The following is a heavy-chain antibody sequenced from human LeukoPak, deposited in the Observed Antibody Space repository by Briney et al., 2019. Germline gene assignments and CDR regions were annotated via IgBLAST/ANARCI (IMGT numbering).Heavy chain of an antibody. CDR2: INHGKTT. J-gene: IGHJ4*02. CDR3: ARRPDTYYDDSGNFPLRRLKYYFDY. CDR1: GGSFSGYY. D-gene: IGHD3-16*01. Sequence: SETLSLTCAVYGGSFSGYYWSWIRQSPGKGLEYIGEINHGKTTNYSPSLKSRVTMSVDSSKNQFSLKLSSVTAADTALYYCARRPDTYYDDSGNFPLRRLKYYFDYWGQGNLVTVSS. V-gene: IGHV4-34*01.